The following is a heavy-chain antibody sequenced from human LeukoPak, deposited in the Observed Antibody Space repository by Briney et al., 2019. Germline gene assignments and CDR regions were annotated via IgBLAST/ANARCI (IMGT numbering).Heavy chain of an antibody. J-gene: IGHJ4*02. CDR1: GYTFTSYA. CDR2: INAGNGNT. Sequence: GASVKASCKASGYTFTSYAMHWVRQAPGQRLEWMGWINAGNGNTKYSQKFQGRVTITRDTSASTAYMELTSLRSEDTAVYYCVGGAPNWGFDYWGQGTLVTVSS. D-gene: IGHD7-27*01. V-gene: IGHV1-3*01. CDR3: VGGAPNWGFDY.